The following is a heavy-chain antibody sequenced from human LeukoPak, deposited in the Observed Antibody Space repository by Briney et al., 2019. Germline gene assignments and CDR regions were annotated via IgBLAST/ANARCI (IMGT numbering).Heavy chain of an antibody. D-gene: IGHD5-18*01. CDR2: ISYDGSNK. Sequence: GGSLRLSCAASGFTFSSYGMHWVRRAPGKGLKWVAVISYDGSNKYYADSLKGRFTISRDNSENTLYLQMNSLRAEDTAVYYCAVVWIQLWSAFDYWGQGTLVTVSS. CDR1: GFTFSSYG. CDR3: AVVWIQLWSAFDY. J-gene: IGHJ4*02. V-gene: IGHV3-30*03.